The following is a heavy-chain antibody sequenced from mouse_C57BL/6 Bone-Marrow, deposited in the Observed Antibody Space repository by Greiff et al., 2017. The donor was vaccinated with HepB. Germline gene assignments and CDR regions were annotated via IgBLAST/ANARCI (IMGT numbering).Heavy chain of an antibody. CDR2: ISSGSSTI. D-gene: IGHD1-1*01. Sequence: EVQGVESGGGLVKPGGSLKLSCAASGFTFSDYGMHWVRQAPEKGLEWVAYISSGSSTIYYADTVKGRFTISRDNAKNTLFLQMTSLRSEDTAMYYCAREGGSSSHWGQGTLVTVSA. CDR1: GFTFSDYG. V-gene: IGHV5-17*01. CDR3: AREGGSSSH. J-gene: IGHJ3*01.